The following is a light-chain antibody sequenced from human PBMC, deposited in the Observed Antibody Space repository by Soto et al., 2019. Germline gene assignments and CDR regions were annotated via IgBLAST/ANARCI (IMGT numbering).Light chain of an antibody. Sequence: EIVLTQSPGTLSLSPGERATLSCRASQSVSSSYLAWYQQKPGQAHRHRIYGASSRAPGMPDRFSGSGSGTDFTLTISRLELEDFAVYYWQQYGSSPPYTFGQGTKLEIK. V-gene: IGKV3-20*01. CDR2: GAS. CDR3: QQYGSSPPYT. J-gene: IGKJ2*01. CDR1: QSVSSSY.